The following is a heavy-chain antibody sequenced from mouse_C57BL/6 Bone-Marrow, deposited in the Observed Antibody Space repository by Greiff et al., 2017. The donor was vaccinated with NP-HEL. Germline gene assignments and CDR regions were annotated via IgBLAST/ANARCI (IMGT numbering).Heavy chain of an antibody. Sequence: DVMLVESGGGLVQPGGSLKLSCAASGFTFSDYYMYWVRQTPEKRLEWVAYISNGGGSTYYPDTVKGRFTISRDNAKNTLYLQMSRLKSEDTAMYYCARQGVKYFDVWGTGTTVTVSS. CDR3: ARQGVKYFDV. CDR2: ISNGGGST. D-gene: IGHD2-2*01. J-gene: IGHJ1*03. V-gene: IGHV5-12*01. CDR1: GFTFSDYY.